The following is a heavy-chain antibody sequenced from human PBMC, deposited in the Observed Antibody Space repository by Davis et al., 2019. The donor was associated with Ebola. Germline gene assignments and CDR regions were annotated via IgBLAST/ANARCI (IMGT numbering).Heavy chain of an antibody. CDR3: VKDLPDGSGSYHFGY. J-gene: IGHJ4*02. V-gene: IGHV3-64D*06. CDR2: ISSNGGST. Sequence: GESLKISCSASGFTFSSYAMHWVRQAPGKGLEYVSAISSNGGSTYYADSVKGRFTRDNSKNTLYLQMSSLRAEDTAVYYCVKDLPDGSGSYHFGYWGQGTLVTVSS. CDR1: GFTFSSYA. D-gene: IGHD3-10*01.